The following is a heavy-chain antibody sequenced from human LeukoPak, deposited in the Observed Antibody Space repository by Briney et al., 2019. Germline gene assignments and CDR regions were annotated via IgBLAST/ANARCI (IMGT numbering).Heavy chain of an antibody. Sequence: ASVKVSCKASGGTFSSYAISWVRQAPGQGLEWMGGIIPIFGTANYAQKFQGRVTITADESTSTAYMELSSLRSEDTAVYYCARVRGRGYYDSSGYFDYWGQGTLVTVSS. CDR2: IIPIFGTA. D-gene: IGHD3-22*01. V-gene: IGHV1-69*13. CDR3: ARVRGRGYYDSSGYFDY. J-gene: IGHJ4*02. CDR1: GGTFSSYA.